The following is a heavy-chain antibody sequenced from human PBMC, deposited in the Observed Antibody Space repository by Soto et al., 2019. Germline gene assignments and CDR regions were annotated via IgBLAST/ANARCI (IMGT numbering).Heavy chain of an antibody. V-gene: IGHV3-33*01. Sequence: PGGSLRLSCAASGFTFSSYGMHWVRQAPGKGMEWVAVIWYDGSNKYYADSVKGRFTISRDNSKNTLYLQMNSLKTEDTAVYYCVRLWGYTNSQLVPFDYWGQGTLVTVSS. CDR2: IWYDGSNK. CDR1: GFTFSSYG. D-gene: IGHD6-13*01. J-gene: IGHJ4*02. CDR3: VRLWGYTNSQLVPFDY.